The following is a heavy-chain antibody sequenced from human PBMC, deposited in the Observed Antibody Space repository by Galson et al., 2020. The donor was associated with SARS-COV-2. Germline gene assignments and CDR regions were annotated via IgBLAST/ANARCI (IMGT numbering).Heavy chain of an antibody. V-gene: IGHV3-66*01. CDR1: GFTVSDKY. J-gene: IGHJ6*02. D-gene: IGHD6-19*01. CDR3: ARSFSGWYNYGMDV. CDR2: TYSGGYT. Sequence: GGSLRLSCAASGFTVSDKYMAWVRQAPGKGLEWVSLTYSGGYTFFADSVKGRFTVSRDSSRNTLSLQMSSLRAEDTALYYCARSFSGWYNYGMDVWGQGTLVTVSS.